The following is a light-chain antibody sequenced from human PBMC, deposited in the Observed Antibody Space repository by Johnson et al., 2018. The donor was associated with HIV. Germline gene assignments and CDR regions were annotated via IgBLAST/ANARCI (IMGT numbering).Light chain of an antibody. J-gene: IGLJ1*01. V-gene: IGLV1-51*01. CDR1: SSNIGNNY. CDR2: DNN. Sequence: QSVLTQPPSVSAAPGQKVTISCSGSSSNIGNNYVSWYQQLPGTAPKLLIYDNNKRPSGIPDRFSGSKSCTSATLGITGLQTGDEGDYYCGTWDRSLSAGGVFGTGTKVTVL. CDR3: GTWDRSLSAGGV.